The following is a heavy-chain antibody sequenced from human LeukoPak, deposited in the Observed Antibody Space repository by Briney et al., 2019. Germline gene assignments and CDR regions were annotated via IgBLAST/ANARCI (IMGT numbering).Heavy chain of an antibody. Sequence: PSETLSLTCTVSGGSISSYYWGWIRQPPGKGLEWIGYIYYNGSTNYNPSLKSRVSISLDTSENQFSLNLNPVTAADTAVYYCARRVHSSSWSSYFDYWGQETLVTVSS. CDR2: IYYNGST. D-gene: IGHD6-13*01. CDR1: GGSISSYY. V-gene: IGHV4-59*01. CDR3: ARRVHSSSWSSYFDY. J-gene: IGHJ4*02.